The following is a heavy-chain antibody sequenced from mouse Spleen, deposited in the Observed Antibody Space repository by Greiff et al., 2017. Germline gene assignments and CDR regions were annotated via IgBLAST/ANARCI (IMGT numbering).Heavy chain of an antibody. CDR3: ARNGYYGSSGYFDV. CDR1: GSSLTNYA. J-gene: IGHJ1*01. D-gene: IGHD1-1*01. CDR2: IWSDGST. Sequence: QVQLQQSGPGLVAPSQSLSITCTVSGSSLTNYAVHWVRQSPGKGLEWLGVIWSDGSTDYNAAFISRLSISKDNSKSQVFFKMNSLQADDTAIYYCARNGYYGSSGYFDVWGAGTTVTVSS. V-gene: IGHV2-4-1*01.